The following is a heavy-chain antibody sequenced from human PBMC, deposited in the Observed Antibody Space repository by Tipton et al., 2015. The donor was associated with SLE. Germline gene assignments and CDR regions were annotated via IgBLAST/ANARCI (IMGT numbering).Heavy chain of an antibody. D-gene: IGHD2-2*01. CDR1: GFRFDDYA. CDR2: ITWNSGSI. V-gene: IGHV3-9*01. Sequence: SLRLSCAASGFRFDDYAMHWVRQAPGKGLEWVSGITWNSGSIDYADSVKGRFTISRDNSKNTLYLQMNSLRAEDTAVYYCAGQLALYGMDVWGQGTTVTVSS. CDR3: AGQLALYGMDV. J-gene: IGHJ6*02.